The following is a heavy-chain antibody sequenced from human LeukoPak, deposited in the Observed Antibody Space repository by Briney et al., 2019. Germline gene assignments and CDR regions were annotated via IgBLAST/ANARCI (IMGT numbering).Heavy chain of an antibody. J-gene: IGHJ4*02. CDR3: ARDSYYYGSGTTNGGY. Sequence: GASVKVCCKASGYTFTGYYMHWVRQAPGQGLEWMGWINPNSGGTNYAQKFQGRVTMTRDTSISTAYMELSRLRSDDTAVYYCARDSYYYGSGTTNGGYWGQGTLVTVSS. CDR1: GYTFTGYY. D-gene: IGHD3-10*01. V-gene: IGHV1-2*02. CDR2: INPNSGGT.